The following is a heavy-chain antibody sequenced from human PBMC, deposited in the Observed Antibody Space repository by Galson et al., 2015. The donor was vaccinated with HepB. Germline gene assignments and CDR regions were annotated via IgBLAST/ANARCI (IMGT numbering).Heavy chain of an antibody. CDR2: TYYRSKWYS. CDR1: GDSVSSNSDA. J-gene: IGHJ3*02. V-gene: IGHV6-1*01. CDR3: VRDQASHSSGWYDDAFDI. Sequence: CAISGDSVSSNSDAWNWIRQSPSRGLEWLGRTYYRSKWYSDYALSVKGRITVNADTSKNQFSLQLNFVTPEDTAVYYCVRDQASHSSGWYDDAFDIWGQGTMVTVSS. D-gene: IGHD6-19*01.